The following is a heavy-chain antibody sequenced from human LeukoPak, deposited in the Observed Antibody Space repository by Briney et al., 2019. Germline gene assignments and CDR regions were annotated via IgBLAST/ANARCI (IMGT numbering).Heavy chain of an antibody. D-gene: IGHD3-10*01. CDR1: GGSFSGYY. V-gene: IGHV4-34*01. Sequence: PSETLSLTCAVYGGSFSGYYWSWIRQPPGKGLEWIGEINHSGSTNYNPSLKSRVTISVDTSKNQFSLKLSSVTAADTAVYYCARGGQLWFGKLFKVNWFDPWGQGTLVTVSS. CDR3: ARGGQLWFGKLFKVNWFDP. J-gene: IGHJ5*02. CDR2: INHSGST.